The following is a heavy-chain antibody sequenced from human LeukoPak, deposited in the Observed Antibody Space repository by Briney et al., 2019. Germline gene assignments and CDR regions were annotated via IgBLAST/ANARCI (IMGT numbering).Heavy chain of an antibody. J-gene: IGHJ4*02. CDR2: IKEDGSEK. V-gene: IGHV3-7*04. CDR3: ARGPRRVAVDY. D-gene: IGHD6-6*01. Sequence: GGSLRLSCVASGFTFSNFWMSWVRQTPGKGLEWVATIKEDGSEKYYADSVKGRFTISRDNSKNTLYLQMNSLRAEDTAVYYCARGPRRVAVDYWGQGTLVTVSS. CDR1: GFTFSNFW.